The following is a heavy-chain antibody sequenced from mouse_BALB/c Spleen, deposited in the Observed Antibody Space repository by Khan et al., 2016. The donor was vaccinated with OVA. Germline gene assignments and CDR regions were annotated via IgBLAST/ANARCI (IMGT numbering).Heavy chain of an antibody. CDR3: TRGGFSSFAY. CDR2: INPSDGST. Sequence: QVQLQQSGAELVKPGASVKLSCKASGYIFTSYYIYWVKQRPGQGLEWIGEINPSDGSTNFNEKFKSKATLTVDRSSSTTYMQLSSLTSEDSAVYYWTRGGFSSFAYWGQGTLVTVSA. V-gene: IGHV1S81*02. CDR1: GYIFTSYY. J-gene: IGHJ3*01. D-gene: IGHD1-3*01.